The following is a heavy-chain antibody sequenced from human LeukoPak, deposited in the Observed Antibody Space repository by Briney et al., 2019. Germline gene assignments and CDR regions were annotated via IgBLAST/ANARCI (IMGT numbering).Heavy chain of an antibody. CDR2: IYYSGGT. D-gene: IGHD6-19*01. CDR3: ARGGFGSGWYYFDY. J-gene: IGHJ4*02. Sequence: SETLSLTCSVSGGSISSYYWSWIRQPPGKGLEWIGYIYYSGGTNYNPSLKSRVTISVDTSKNQFSLKLSSVTAADTAVYYCARGGFGSGWYYFDYWGQGTLVTVSS. V-gene: IGHV4-59*01. CDR1: GGSISSYY.